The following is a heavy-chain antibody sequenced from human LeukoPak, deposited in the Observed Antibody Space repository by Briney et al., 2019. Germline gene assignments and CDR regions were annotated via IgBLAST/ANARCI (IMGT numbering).Heavy chain of an antibody. D-gene: IGHD2-2*02. CDR3: ARDALDIVVVPAAIWAPHHDAFDI. Sequence: GGSLGLSCAASGFTFSSYGMHWVRQAPGKGLEWVAVIWYDGSNKYYADSVKGRFTISRDNSKSTLYLQTNSLRAEDTAVYYCARDALDIVVVPAAIWAPHHDAFDIWGQGTMVTVSS. J-gene: IGHJ3*02. CDR2: IWYDGSNK. V-gene: IGHV3-33*01. CDR1: GFTFSSYG.